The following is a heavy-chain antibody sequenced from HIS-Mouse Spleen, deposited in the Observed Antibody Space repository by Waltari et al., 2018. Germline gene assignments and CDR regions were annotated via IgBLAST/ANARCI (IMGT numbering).Heavy chain of an antibody. CDR2: IYYRGST. J-gene: IGHJ2*01. D-gene: IGHD6-13*01. CDR1: GGSISSSSYY. V-gene: IGHV4-39*07. Sequence: QLQLQESGPGLVKPSETLSLTCTVSGGSISSSSYYWGWIRQPPGKGLEWIGSIYYRGSTDYNPALKGRVTISVDTSKNQFSLKLGSVTAADTAVYYCAREIPYSSSWYDWYFDLWGRGTLVTVSS. CDR3: AREIPYSSSWYDWYFDL.